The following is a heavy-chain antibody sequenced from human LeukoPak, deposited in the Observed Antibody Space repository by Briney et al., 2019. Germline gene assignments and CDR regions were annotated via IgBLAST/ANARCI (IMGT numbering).Heavy chain of an antibody. CDR3: TRGGDFGVPAALGIDAFDI. V-gene: IGHV3-21*03. CDR1: GFTFSSYS. J-gene: IGHJ3*02. CDR2: ISSSSSYI. Sequence: GGSLRLSCAASGFTFSSYSMNWVRQAPGKGLEWVSSISSSSSYIYYADSVKGRFTISRDNAKNSLYLQMNSLKTEDTAVYYCTRGGDFGVPAALGIDAFDIWGQGTMVTVSS. D-gene: IGHD2-2*01.